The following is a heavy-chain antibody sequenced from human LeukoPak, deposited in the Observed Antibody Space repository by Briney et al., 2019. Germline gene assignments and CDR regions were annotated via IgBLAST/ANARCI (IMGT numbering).Heavy chain of an antibody. Sequence: SETLSLTCTVSGGSISSSSYYWGWIRQPPGKGLEWIGYIYYSGSTNYNPSLKSRVTISVDTSKNQFSLKLSSVTAADTAVYYCARDGYSSGWYLFDYWGQGTLVTVSS. J-gene: IGHJ4*02. CDR2: IYYSGST. CDR1: GGSISSSSYY. CDR3: ARDGYSSGWYLFDY. V-gene: IGHV4-61*01. D-gene: IGHD6-19*01.